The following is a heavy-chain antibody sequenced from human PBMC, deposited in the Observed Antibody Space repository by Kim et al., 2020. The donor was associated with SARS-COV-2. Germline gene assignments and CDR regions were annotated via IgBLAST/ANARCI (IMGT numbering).Heavy chain of an antibody. V-gene: IGHV3-11*01. CDR2: ISSGGDTV. J-gene: IGHJ4*02. CDR3: VRLGYYDIVTGYFD. Sequence: GGSLRLSCVVSGLSFGDYYMTWIRQFPGRRLEWVAVISSGGDTVYCRDSVRGRFTISRDNYKNSLFLQMNSLRVEDTAVYYCVRLGYYDIVTGYFDWGQGSQVTVSS. D-gene: IGHD3-9*01. CDR1: GLSFGDYY.